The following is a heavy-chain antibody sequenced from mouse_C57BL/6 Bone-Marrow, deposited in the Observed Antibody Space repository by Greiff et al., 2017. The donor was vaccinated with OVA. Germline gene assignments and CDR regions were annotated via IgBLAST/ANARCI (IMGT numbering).Heavy chain of an antibody. CDR3: TRVDYYGSSHWYFDV. J-gene: IGHJ1*03. D-gene: IGHD1-1*01. CDR1: GYTFTDYE. V-gene: IGHV1-15*01. Sequence: VQLQESGAELVRPGASVTLSCKASGYTFTDYEMHWVKQTPVHGLEWIGAIDPETGGTAYNQKFKGKAILTADKSSSTAYMELRSLTSEDSAVYYCTRVDYYGSSHWYFDVWGTGTTVTVSS. CDR2: IDPETGGT.